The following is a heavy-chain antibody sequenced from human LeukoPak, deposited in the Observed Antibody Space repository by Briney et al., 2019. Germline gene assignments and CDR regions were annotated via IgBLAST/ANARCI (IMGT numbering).Heavy chain of an antibody. CDR2: IYSSGSA. D-gene: IGHD4-17*01. J-gene: IGHJ4*02. CDR3: ARVVGEYLDY. V-gene: IGHV4-4*07. CDR1: RGSLTNFN. Sequence: SETLSLTCTVSRGSLTNFNSSWIRQPAGKGLEWIGRIYSSGSATYNSSLKSRVTMSVATSKNQSSLILSSVTAAATALDYCARVVGEYLDYWGQEALVTVSS.